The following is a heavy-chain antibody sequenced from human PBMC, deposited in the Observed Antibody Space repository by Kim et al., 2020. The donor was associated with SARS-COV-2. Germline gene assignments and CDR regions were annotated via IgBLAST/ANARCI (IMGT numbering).Heavy chain of an antibody. V-gene: IGHV3-15*01. Sequence: GGSLRLSCAASGLTFSGTWISWVRQAPGKGLEWLGLINSNGYGETRDYAAPVEGSFTISRDDSTHMVYLQMASLKTEDTAIYYCAADVGHSGTNGDFDFWGQGTLVTVSS. CDR3: AADVGHSGTNGDFDF. CDR1: GLTFSGTW. D-gene: IGHD1-1*01. J-gene: IGHJ4*02. CDR2: INSNGYGETR.